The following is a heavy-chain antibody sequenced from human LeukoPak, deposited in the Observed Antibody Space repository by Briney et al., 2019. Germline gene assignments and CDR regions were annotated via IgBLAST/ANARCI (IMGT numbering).Heavy chain of an antibody. CDR3: ARDQQYSPYSYGPNYFDD. CDR1: GFIFSYYY. Sequence: GASLRLSCAASGFIFSYYYMSWIRQARGGRLELVSFISSSGNTIYSADFVEGRTIICSNTAKNSLYQLMNSLRADDAAVYYWARDQQYSPYSYGPNYFDDWGQRTLVTAS. CDR2: ISSSGNTI. V-gene: IGHV3-11*01. D-gene: IGHD5-18*01. J-gene: IGHJ4*02.